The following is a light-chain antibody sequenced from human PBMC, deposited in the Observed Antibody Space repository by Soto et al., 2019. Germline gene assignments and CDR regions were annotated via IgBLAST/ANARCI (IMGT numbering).Light chain of an antibody. V-gene: IGLV2-8*01. CDR3: CTSSGGTNTI. CDR1: SRDLGAHNY. Sequence: QSALTQPPSASGSPGQSVTISCTGTSRDLGAHNYVSWYQQYPGKAPKLILYEVSKRPSGVPDRFSGSKSGNTASLTVSGLQAEDEADFYCCTSSGGTNTIFGGGTKLTVL. CDR2: EVS. J-gene: IGLJ2*01.